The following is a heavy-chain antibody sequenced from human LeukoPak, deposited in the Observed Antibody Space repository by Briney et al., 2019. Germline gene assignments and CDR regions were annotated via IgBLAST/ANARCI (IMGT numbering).Heavy chain of an antibody. V-gene: IGHV3-23*01. CDR1: GFDFSGFS. CDR3: AKYASNYYYYYMDV. Sequence: PGGSLRLSCVVSGFDFSGFSMSWVRQAPGKGLEWASAISGSGSSTYYADSVKGRFTISRDNSKNTLYLQMNSLRAEDTALYYCAKYASNYYYYYMDVWGEGTTVTVSS. J-gene: IGHJ6*03. CDR2: ISGSGSST.